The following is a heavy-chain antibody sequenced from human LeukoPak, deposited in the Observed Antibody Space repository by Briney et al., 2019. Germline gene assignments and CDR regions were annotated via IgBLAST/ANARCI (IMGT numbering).Heavy chain of an antibody. V-gene: IGHV3-7*01. J-gene: IGHJ4*02. CDR3: ARALMRGGDY. CDR1: GFTLSPYW. CDR2: ISEDGSEK. Sequence: GGSLRLSCAASGFTLSPYWMSWVRQAPGKGLEWVATISEDGSEKYYVDPVKGRFSVSRDNAKNSLYLEMNSLRAEDTAVYHCARALMRGGDYWGQGTLVTVSS. D-gene: IGHD3-10*01.